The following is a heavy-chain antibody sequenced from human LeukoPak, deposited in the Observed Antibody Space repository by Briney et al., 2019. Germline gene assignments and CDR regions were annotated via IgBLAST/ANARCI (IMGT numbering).Heavy chain of an antibody. CDR3: ARDLSPVVRASPMGY. V-gene: IGHV3-30*03. CDR1: GFTFSSYG. Sequence: GGSLRLSCVASGFTFSSYGMHWVRQAPGKGLEWVALITYDGYYKYYSDSVKGRFTISSDTSKNTLYLQMNSLRAEDTAVYYCARDLSPVVRASPMGYWGQGTLVTVSS. D-gene: IGHD3-10*01. CDR2: ITYDGYYK. J-gene: IGHJ4*02.